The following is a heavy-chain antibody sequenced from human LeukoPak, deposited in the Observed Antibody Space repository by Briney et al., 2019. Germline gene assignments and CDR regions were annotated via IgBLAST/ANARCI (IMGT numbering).Heavy chain of an antibody. CDR1: GLTFSTYS. D-gene: IGHD6-6*01. Sequence: GGSVRLFCAASGLTFSTYSMNWARHAPGRGREWVTSISTSSSYIYYADLVKGRFTISRDNAKNSLYLQMNSLRAEDTAVYYCARDSSSSNFYHGMGVWGQGTTVTVSS. V-gene: IGHV3-21*01. CDR3: ARDSSSSNFYHGMGV. CDR2: ISTSSSYI. J-gene: IGHJ6*02.